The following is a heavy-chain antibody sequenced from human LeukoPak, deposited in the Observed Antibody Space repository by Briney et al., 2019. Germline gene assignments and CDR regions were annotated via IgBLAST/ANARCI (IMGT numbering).Heavy chain of an antibody. CDR1: GYTLTELS. CDR2: FDPEDGET. Sequence: ASVKVSCKVSGYTLTELSMHWVRQAPGKGLEWMGGFDPEDGETIYAQKFQGRVTMTEDTSTDTAYMELSSLRSEDTAVYYCATVEDIVVVPAAIFNYWGQGTLLTVSS. D-gene: IGHD2-2*01. CDR3: ATVEDIVVVPAAIFNY. J-gene: IGHJ4*02. V-gene: IGHV1-24*01.